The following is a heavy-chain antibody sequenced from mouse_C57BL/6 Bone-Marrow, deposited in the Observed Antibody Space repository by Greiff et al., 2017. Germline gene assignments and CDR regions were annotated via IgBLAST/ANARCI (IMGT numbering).Heavy chain of an antibody. CDR2: INPSNGGT. D-gene: IGHD1-3*01. J-gene: IGHJ4*01. CDR3: ARESGYAMDY. Sequence: QVQLQQPGTELVKPGASGYTFTSYWMHWVKQRPGQGLEWIGNINPSNGGTNYNEKFKSKATLTVDKSSSTAYMQLSSLTSEDSAVYYCARESGYAMDYWGQGTSVTVSS. CDR1: GYTFTSYW. V-gene: IGHV1-53*01.